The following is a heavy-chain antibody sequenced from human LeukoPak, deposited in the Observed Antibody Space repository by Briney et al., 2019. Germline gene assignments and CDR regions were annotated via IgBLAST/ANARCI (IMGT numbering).Heavy chain of an antibody. Sequence: HGESLKISCKVSGYSFTSYWIGWVRQMPGKGLEWMGIIYPGDSDTRYSPSFQGQVTISADKSISTAYLQWSSLKASDTAMYYCARLPLTTVTTSYYYYYGMGVWGQGTTVTVSS. CDR3: ARLPLTTVTTSYYYYYGMGV. D-gene: IGHD4-11*01. CDR1: GYSFTSYW. J-gene: IGHJ6*02. V-gene: IGHV5-51*01. CDR2: IYPGDSDT.